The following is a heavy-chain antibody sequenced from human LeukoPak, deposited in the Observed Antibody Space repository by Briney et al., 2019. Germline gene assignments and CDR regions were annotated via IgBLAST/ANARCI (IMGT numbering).Heavy chain of an antibody. Sequence: SETLSLTCTVSGGSISSYYWSWIRQPPRKGLEWIGYIYYSGTTNYNPSLKSRVTISVDTSKNQFSLKLSSVTAADTAVYYCARGVYIAAAQYGYWGQGTLVTVSS. V-gene: IGHV4-59*01. CDR2: IYYSGTT. CDR3: ARGVYIAAAQYGY. CDR1: GGSISSYY. J-gene: IGHJ4*02. D-gene: IGHD6-13*01.